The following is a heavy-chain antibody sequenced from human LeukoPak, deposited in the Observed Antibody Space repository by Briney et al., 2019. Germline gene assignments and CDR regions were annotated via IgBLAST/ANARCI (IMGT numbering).Heavy chain of an antibody. CDR3: ARDLSLGWYFDL. CDR1: GYTFTSYY. V-gene: IGHV1-46*01. Sequence: ASVKVSCKASGYTFTSYYMHWVRQAPGQGLEWMRIINPSGGSTSYAQKFQGRVTMTRDTSTSTVYTELSSLRSEDTAVYYCARDLSLGWYFDLWGRGTLVTVSS. J-gene: IGHJ2*01. CDR2: INPSGGST.